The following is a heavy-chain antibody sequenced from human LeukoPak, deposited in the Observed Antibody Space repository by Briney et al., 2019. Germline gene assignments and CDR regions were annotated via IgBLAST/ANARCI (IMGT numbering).Heavy chain of an antibody. CDR1: GGSISSYY. CDR2: ISYSGST. D-gene: IGHD5-18*01. V-gene: IGHV4-59*08. CDR3: ASRRVRGFSYGSNFYAMDV. Sequence: SETLSLTCTVSGGSISSYYWSWIRQPPGKGLEWIGYISYSGSTNYNPSLKSRVTISVDTSNNHFSLNLSSVTAADTAVYYCASRRVRGFSYGSNFYAMDVWGQGTTVTVSS. J-gene: IGHJ6*02.